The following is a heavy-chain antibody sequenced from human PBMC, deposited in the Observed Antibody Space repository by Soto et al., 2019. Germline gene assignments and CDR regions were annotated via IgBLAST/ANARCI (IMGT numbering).Heavy chain of an antibody. D-gene: IGHD6-13*01. CDR1: GGSFSGYY. J-gene: IGHJ4*02. CDR3: ARHHVRGRTIAGAAEF. Sequence: PSETLSLTCAVYGGSFSGYYWSWIRQPPGKGLEWIGEINHSGSTNYNPSLKSRVTISVGTSKNQLFLNLSSVTAADTAMYYCARHHVRGRTIAGAAEFWGQGTLVTVSS. CDR2: INHSGST. V-gene: IGHV4-34*01.